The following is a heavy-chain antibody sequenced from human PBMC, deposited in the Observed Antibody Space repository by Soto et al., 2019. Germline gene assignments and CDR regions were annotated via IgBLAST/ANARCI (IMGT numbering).Heavy chain of an antibody. J-gene: IGHJ5*02. D-gene: IGHD3-22*01. CDR3: ARVPNYYDSSGYSPGPRLFDL. V-gene: IGHV4-31*03. Sequence: SETLSLTCPVSGGSISSGGYYWSWLRPHPGKGLEWSWYIYYSGSTYYNPSPKSRLTISVDTSKNQFSLKPSSVTAADTAVYYCARVPNYYDSSGYSPGPRLFDLWAQATLVIVSS. CDR1: GGSISSGGYY. CDR2: IYYSGST.